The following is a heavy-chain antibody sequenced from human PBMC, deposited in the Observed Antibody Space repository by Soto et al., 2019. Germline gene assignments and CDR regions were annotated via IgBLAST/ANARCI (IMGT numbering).Heavy chain of an antibody. CDR2: IYYSGST. CDR1: GGSISSGDYY. D-gene: IGHD2-2*02. Sequence: SETLSLTCTVSGGSISSGDYYWSWIRQPPGKGLEWIGYIYYSGSTYYNPSLKSRVTISVDTSKNQFSLKLSSVTAADTAVYYCAREDYTDYGMDVWGQGTTVTVS. J-gene: IGHJ6*02. CDR3: AREDYTDYGMDV. V-gene: IGHV4-30-4*01.